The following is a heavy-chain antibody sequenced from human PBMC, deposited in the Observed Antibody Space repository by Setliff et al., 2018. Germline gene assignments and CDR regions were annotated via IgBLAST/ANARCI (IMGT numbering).Heavy chain of an antibody. D-gene: IGHD3-16*01. J-gene: IGHJ6*02. V-gene: IGHV4-34*01. CDR1: GESFSNNY. CDR3: VRGRTAYLYALDV. Sequence: SETLSLTCSVYGESFSNNYWSWIRQSPGKGLEWIGESDHGGNTTIHPSLKSRLTTSLDTSRNQFSLKLTSVTVADTAVYYCVRGRTAYLYALDVWAQGTTVTSP. CDR2: SDHGGNT.